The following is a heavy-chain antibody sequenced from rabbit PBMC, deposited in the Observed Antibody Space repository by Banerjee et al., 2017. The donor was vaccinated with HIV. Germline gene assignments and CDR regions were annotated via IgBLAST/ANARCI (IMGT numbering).Heavy chain of an antibody. CDR3: AREQYAGYAGYGL. D-gene: IGHD7-1*01. V-gene: IGHV1S40*01. CDR1: GFTLSSYW. CDR2: IDGIGSGST. J-gene: IGHJ6*01. Sequence: QSLEESGGGLVKPGASLTLTCTASGFTLSSYWMYWVRQAPGKGLEWIGCIDGIGSGSTWYASWAKGRFTISKTSSTTVTLQMTSLTAADTATYFCAREQYAGYAGYGLWGPGPRHRL.